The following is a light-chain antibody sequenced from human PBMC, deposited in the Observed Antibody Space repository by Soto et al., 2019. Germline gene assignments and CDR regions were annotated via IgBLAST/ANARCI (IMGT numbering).Light chain of an antibody. J-gene: IGKJ2*01. CDR1: QSVSSN. Sequence: EIVMTQSPATLSVSPGERATLSCRANQSVSSNLAWYQQKPGQAPRLLIYGASTRATGIPARFSGSRSGTEFTLPISSLQSEDLAVYYCQQYNNWPYTFGQGTKLEIK. CDR3: QQYNNWPYT. CDR2: GAS. V-gene: IGKV3-15*01.